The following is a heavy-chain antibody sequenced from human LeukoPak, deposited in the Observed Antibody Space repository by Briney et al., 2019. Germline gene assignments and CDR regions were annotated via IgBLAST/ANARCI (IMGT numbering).Heavy chain of an antibody. J-gene: IGHJ4*02. Sequence: SVKVSCKASGGTFSSYAISWVRQAPGQGLEWMGGIIPIFGTANYAQKFQGRVPITADKSTSTAYMELSSLRSEDTAVYYCATEIVAGAFDYWGQGTLVTVSS. CDR1: GGTFSSYA. V-gene: IGHV1-69*06. CDR3: ATEIVAGAFDY. D-gene: IGHD6-19*01. CDR2: IIPIFGTA.